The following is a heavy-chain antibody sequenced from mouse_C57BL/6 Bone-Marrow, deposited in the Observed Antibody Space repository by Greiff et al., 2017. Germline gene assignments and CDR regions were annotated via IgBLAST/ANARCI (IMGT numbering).Heavy chain of an antibody. CDR1: GYTFTSYG. Sequence: EVLLQQSGAELVRPGSSVKMSCKTSGYTFTSYGINWVKQRPGPGLEWIGYIYIGNGYTEYNEKFKGKATLTSDTSSSTAYMQLSSLTSEDSAIYVCAKEGIYYGNYGGFAYWGQGTLVTVSA. J-gene: IGHJ3*01. D-gene: IGHD2-1*01. CDR2: IYIGNGYT. V-gene: IGHV1-58*01. CDR3: AKEGIYYGNYGGFAY.